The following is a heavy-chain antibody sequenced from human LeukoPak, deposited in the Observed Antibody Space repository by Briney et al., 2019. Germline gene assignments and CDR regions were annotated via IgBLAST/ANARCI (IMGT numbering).Heavy chain of an antibody. J-gene: IGHJ4*02. Sequence: GESLKISCKGSGYSFTTYWIGWVRQMPGKGLEWMGIMYPGDSDTRYSPSFEGQVTISADKSISTAYLQWSSLKASDTAMYYCATRFGLGSSGFDHWGQGTLVTVSS. V-gene: IGHV5-51*01. CDR3: ATRFGLGSSGFDH. CDR1: GYSFTTYW. CDR2: MYPGDSDT. D-gene: IGHD3-10*01.